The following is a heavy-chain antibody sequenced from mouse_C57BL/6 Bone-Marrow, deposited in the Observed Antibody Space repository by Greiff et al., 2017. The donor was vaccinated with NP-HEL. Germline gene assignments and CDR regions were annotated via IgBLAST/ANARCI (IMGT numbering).Heavy chain of an antibody. V-gene: IGHV1-64*01. D-gene: IGHD2-5*01. CDR1: GYTFTSYW. Sequence: QVQLKQSGAELVKPGASVKLSCKASGYTFTSYWMHWVKQRPGQGLEWIGMIHPNSGSTNYNEKFKSKATLTVDKSSSTAYMQLSSLTSEDSAVYYGARTYSNYFAYWGQGTLVTVAA. CDR2: IHPNSGST. J-gene: IGHJ3*01. CDR3: ARTYSNYFAY.